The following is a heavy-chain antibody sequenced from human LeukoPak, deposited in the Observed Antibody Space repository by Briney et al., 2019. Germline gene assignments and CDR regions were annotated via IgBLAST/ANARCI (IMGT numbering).Heavy chain of an antibody. D-gene: IGHD3/OR15-3a*01. CDR1: GFTFSNYW. CDR3: ARDDGFSCYSY. J-gene: IGHJ4*02. Sequence: GGSLSLSCAASGFTFSNYWMTWIRQAPGKGLEWVANMNLDGSEKYYVDFVKGRFIISRDNAKNSLYLQMNSLTAEDTAIYYCARDDGFSCYSYWGQGTLVTVSS. CDR2: MNLDGSEK. V-gene: IGHV3-7*01.